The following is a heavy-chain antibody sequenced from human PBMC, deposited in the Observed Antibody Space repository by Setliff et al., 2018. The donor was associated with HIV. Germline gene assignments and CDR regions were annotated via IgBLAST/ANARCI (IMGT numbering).Heavy chain of an antibody. CDR2: ISWNSDNI. J-gene: IGHJ4*02. D-gene: IGHD6-13*01. Sequence: SLRLSCAASGFTFDDYAMHWVRQTPGKDLEWVSGISWNSDNIDYADSVKGRFTISRDNAKNSLYLQMNSLRAEDTAVYYCASIAAAHYWGQGTLVTVSS. V-gene: IGHV3-9*01. CDR1: GFTFDDYA. CDR3: ASIAAAHY.